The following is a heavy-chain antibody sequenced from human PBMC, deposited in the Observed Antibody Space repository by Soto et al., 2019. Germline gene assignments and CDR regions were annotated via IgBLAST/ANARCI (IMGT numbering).Heavy chain of an antibody. Sequence: GESLKISCKGSGYSFTSYWIGWVRQMPGKGLELMGIIYPGDSDTRYSPSFQGQVTISADMSISTAYLQWISLKASDTAMYYCARPFETSGWSDYWGQGTLVTVSS. CDR1: GYSFTSYW. V-gene: IGHV5-51*01. CDR2: IYPGDSDT. D-gene: IGHD6-19*01. J-gene: IGHJ4*02. CDR3: ARPFETSGWSDY.